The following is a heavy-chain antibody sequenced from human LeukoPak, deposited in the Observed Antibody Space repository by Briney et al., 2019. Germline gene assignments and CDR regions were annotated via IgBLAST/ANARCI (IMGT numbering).Heavy chain of an antibody. J-gene: IGHJ4*02. CDR2: ISGSGDNT. D-gene: IGHD6-13*01. Sequence: GGSLRLSCAASGFTFSSYAMSWVRQVPGRGLEWVSVISGSGDNTYYADSVKGRFTISRDNSKNMLYLQMNSLRAEDTAVYYCAKWKYSNAGIDDYWGQGTLVTVSS. CDR1: GFTFSSYA. CDR3: AKWKYSNAGIDDY. V-gene: IGHV3-23*01.